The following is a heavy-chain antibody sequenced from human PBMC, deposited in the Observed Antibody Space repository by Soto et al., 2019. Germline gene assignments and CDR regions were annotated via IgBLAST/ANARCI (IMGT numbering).Heavy chain of an antibody. J-gene: IGHJ3*02. CDR3: ARLIPYCGGNCYSVGAFDI. D-gene: IGHD2-21*02. Sequence: SETLSLTCTVSGGSISSSSYYWAWIRQPPGKGLHWIGGISSSGGTYFNPSLKSRVTISVDTSKNQFSLNLNSLTASDTAVYYCARLIPYCGGNCYSVGAFDIWGQGTMVTVSS. CDR2: ISSSGGT. CDR1: GGSISSSSYY. V-gene: IGHV4-39*01.